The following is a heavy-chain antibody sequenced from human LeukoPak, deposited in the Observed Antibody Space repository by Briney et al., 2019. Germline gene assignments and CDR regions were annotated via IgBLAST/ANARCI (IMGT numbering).Heavy chain of an antibody. J-gene: IGHJ6*02. Sequence: GGSLRLSCAASGFTFSSYAMSWVRQAPGKGLEWVSGISGSGGGSTYYADSVKGRFTISRDNAKNSLYLQMSNLRAEDTAVYFCARGGGLDVWGQGATVTVSS. CDR2: ISGSGGGST. CDR1: GFTFSSYA. CDR3: ARGGGLDV. D-gene: IGHD3-16*01. V-gene: IGHV3-23*01.